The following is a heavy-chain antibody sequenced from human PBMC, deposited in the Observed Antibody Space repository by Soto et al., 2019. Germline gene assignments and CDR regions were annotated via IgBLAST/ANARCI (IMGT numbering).Heavy chain of an antibody. CDR1: GFTFSSYA. CDR2: ISGSGGST. V-gene: IGHV3-23*01. D-gene: IGHD3-3*01. J-gene: IGHJ1*01. Sequence: GGSLRLSCAASGFTFSSYAMSWVRQAPGKGLEWVSAISGSGGSTYYADSVKGRFTISRDNSKNTLYLQMNSLRAEDTAVYYCAKDSEPRGVVIEYFQHWGQGTLVTVSS. CDR3: AKDSEPRGVVIEYFQH.